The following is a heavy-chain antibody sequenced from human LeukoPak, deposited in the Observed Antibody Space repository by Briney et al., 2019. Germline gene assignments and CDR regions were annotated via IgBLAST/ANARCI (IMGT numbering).Heavy chain of an antibody. D-gene: IGHD2-2*02. CDR3: AKFVVVPAAIRYYYYMDV. CDR2: ISGSGGST. CDR1: GFTFSSYA. Sequence: PGGSLRLSCAASGFTFSSYAMSWVRQAPGKGLEWVSAISGSGGSTYYADSVKGRFTISRDNSKNTLYLQMNSLSAEDTAVYYCAKFVVVPAAIRYYYYMDVWGKGTTVTVSS. V-gene: IGHV3-23*01. J-gene: IGHJ6*03.